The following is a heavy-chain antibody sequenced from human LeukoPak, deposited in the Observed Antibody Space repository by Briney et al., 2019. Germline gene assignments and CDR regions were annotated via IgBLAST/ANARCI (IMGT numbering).Heavy chain of an antibody. D-gene: IGHD3-22*01. CDR3: ARGVGPYYYDSSGYYYYFDY. CDR1: GGSFSGYY. CDR2: INHSGST. V-gene: IGHV4-34*01. Sequence: SETLSLTCAVYGGSFSGYYWSWIRQPPGRGLEWIGEINHSGSTNYNPSLKSRVTISVDTSKNQFSLKLSSVTAADTAVYYCARGVGPYYYDSSGYYYYFDYWGQGILVTVSS. J-gene: IGHJ4*02.